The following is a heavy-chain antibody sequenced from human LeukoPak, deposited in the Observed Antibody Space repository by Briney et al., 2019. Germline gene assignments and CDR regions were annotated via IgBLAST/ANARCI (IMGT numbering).Heavy chain of an antibody. Sequence: GASVKVSCKASGYTFTDYYIHWVRQAPGQGLEWMGRINPDSGGTNFAQKFQARVTVTRDTSISTAYMELSTLRSDETAVYYCARPRATKLVDDGFDIWGQGTIVTVSS. J-gene: IGHJ3*02. V-gene: IGHV1-2*06. D-gene: IGHD1-26*01. CDR3: ARPRATKLVDDGFDI. CDR2: INPDSGGT. CDR1: GYTFTDYY.